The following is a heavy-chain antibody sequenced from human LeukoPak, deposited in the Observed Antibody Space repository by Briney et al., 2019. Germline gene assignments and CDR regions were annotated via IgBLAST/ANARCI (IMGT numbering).Heavy chain of an antibody. CDR1: GASISSTSDY. V-gene: IGHV4-39*02. Sequence: SETLSLTCTVSGASISSTSDYWNWIRQPPGNGLEWIGSIDYSGTAYYNPSLKSRLTISVDTSKKQFSLKLSSVTAADTAVYYCARELRDDYGDYRIDYWGQGTLVTVSS. J-gene: IGHJ4*02. CDR3: ARELRDDYGDYRIDY. CDR2: IDYSGTA. D-gene: IGHD4-17*01.